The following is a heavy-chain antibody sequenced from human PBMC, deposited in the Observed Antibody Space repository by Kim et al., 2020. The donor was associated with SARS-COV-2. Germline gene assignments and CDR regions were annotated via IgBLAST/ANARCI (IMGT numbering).Heavy chain of an antibody. Sequence: YIYYADSVKGRFPISRDNAKNSLYLQMNSLRAEDTAVYYGARGGRDYFDYWGQGTLVTVSS. D-gene: IGHD3-16*01. CDR2: YI. V-gene: IGHV3-21*01. J-gene: IGHJ4*02. CDR3: ARGGRDYFDY.